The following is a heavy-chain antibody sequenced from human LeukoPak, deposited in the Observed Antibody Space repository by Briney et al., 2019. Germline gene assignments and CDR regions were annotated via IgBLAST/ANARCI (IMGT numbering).Heavy chain of an antibody. CDR3: ASPSATYYDFWSGYYTDAFDI. CDR1: AYTFTSYG. D-gene: IGHD3-3*01. CDR2: ISAYNGHT. Sequence: ASVKVSCKASAYTFTSYGVSWVRQAPGQGLEWMGWISAYNGHTNYAQNLQGRVTMTTDTSTTTAYMELRSLGSDDTAVYYCASPSATYYDFWSGYYTDAFDIWGQGTMVTVSS. J-gene: IGHJ3*02. V-gene: IGHV1-18*01.